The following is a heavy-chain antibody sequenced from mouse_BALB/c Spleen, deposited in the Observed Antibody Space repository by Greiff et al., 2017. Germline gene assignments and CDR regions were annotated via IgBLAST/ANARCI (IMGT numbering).Heavy chain of an antibody. CDR3: AYYYGSSPYAMDY. J-gene: IGHJ4*01. CDR1: GYSFTSYW. V-gene: IGHV1-74*01. Sequence: VQLQQSGPQLVRPGASVKISCKASGYSFTSYWMHWVKQRPGQGLEWIGMIDPSDSETRLNQKFKDKATLTVDKSSSTAYMQLSSPTSEDSAVYDCAYYYGSSPYAMDYWGQGTSVTVSS. D-gene: IGHD1-1*01. CDR2: IDPSDSET.